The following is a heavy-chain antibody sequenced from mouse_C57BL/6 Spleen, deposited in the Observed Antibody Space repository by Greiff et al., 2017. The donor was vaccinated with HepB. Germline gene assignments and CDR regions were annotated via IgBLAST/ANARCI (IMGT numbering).Heavy chain of an antibody. V-gene: IGHV1-19*01. J-gene: IGHJ2*01. D-gene: IGHD3-2*02. CDR3: ARQLRRFDY. CDR1: GYTFTDYY. CDR2: INPYNGGT. Sequence: EVKLMESGPVLVKPGASVKMSCKASGYTFTDYYMNWVKQSHGKSLEWIGVINPYNGGTSYNQKFKGKATLTVDKSSSTAYMELNSLTSEDSAVYYCARQLRRFDYWGQGTTLTVSS.